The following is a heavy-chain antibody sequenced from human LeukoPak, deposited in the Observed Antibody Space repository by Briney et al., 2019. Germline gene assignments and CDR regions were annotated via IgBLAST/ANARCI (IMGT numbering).Heavy chain of an antibody. D-gene: IGHD1-14*01. J-gene: IGHJ4*02. Sequence: GGSLRLSCAASGFTFSIYAMNWVRQAPGKGLEWVSGISGHGGNTYYADSVRGRFTISRDNSKNTLYLQMNSLRAEDTAVYYCANQPSLSSITDYWGQGTLVTVSS. CDR2: ISGHGGNT. CDR3: ANQPSLSSITDY. CDR1: GFTFSIYA. V-gene: IGHV3-23*01.